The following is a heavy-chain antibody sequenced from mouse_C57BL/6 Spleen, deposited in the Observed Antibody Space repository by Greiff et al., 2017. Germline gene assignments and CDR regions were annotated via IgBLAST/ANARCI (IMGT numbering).Heavy chain of an antibody. CDR1: GYTFTSYW. J-gene: IGHJ3*01. Sequence: QVQLQQPGAELVKPGASVKLSCKASGYTFTSYWMHWVKQRPGRGLEWIGRIDSNSGGTKYNEKFKSKATLTVDKPSSTAYMQLSSLTSEDSAVYYCASEDYYGSSPPWFAYWGQGTLVTVSA. V-gene: IGHV1-72*01. D-gene: IGHD1-1*01. CDR3: ASEDYYGSSPPWFAY. CDR2: IDSNSGGT.